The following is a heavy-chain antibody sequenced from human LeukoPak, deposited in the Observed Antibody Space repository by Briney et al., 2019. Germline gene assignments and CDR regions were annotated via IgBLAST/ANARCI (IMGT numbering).Heavy chain of an antibody. Sequence: PSQTLSLTCTVSGGSISSGGYYWGWIRQHPGKGLEWIGYIYYSGSTYYNPSLKSRVTISVDTSKNQFSLKLSSVTAADTAVYYCARDLVIPGSGYSNDAFDIWGQGTMVTVSS. CDR3: ARDLVIPGSGYSNDAFDI. J-gene: IGHJ3*02. CDR2: IYYSGST. CDR1: GGSISSGGYY. V-gene: IGHV4-31*03. D-gene: IGHD3-22*01.